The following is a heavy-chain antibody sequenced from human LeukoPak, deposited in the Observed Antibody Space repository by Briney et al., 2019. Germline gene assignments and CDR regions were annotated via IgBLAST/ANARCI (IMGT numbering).Heavy chain of an antibody. D-gene: IGHD2-15*01. V-gene: IGHV3-23*01. CDR3: ARDAGYCSGSSCYYFDY. Sequence: GGSLRLSCAASGFTFSSYAMSWVRQAPGKGLEWVSAISGSGGSTYYADSVRGRYTISRHNSKNTLYLQMNSLRAEDTAVYYCARDAGYCSGSSCYYFDYWGQGTLVTVSS. CDR1: GFTFSSYA. CDR2: ISGSGGST. J-gene: IGHJ4*02.